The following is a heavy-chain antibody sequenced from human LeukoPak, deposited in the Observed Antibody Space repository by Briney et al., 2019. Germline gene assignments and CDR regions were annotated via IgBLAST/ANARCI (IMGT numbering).Heavy chain of an antibody. V-gene: IGHV1-46*01. J-gene: IGHJ4*02. CDR2: INPSGGST. CDR3: ARDFRSSMVVAATLGY. CDR1: GYTFTSYY. D-gene: IGHD2-15*01. Sequence: ASVKVSCKASGYTFTSYYMHWVRQAPGQGLEWMGIINPSGGSTSYAQKFQGRVTMTRDTSTSTVYMELSSLRSEDTAVYYCARDFRSSMVVAATLGYWGQGTLVTVSS.